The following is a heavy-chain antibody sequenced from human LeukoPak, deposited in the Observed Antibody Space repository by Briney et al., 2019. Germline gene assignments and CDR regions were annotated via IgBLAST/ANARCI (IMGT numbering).Heavy chain of an antibody. D-gene: IGHD5-12*01. V-gene: IGHV3-48*03. CDR3: ARERRGYSGYDSVRGDY. CDR1: GFTFSSYE. J-gene: IGHJ4*02. Sequence: GGSLRLSCAASGFTFSSYEMNWVRQAPGKGLEWVSYISSSGNTIYYADSVKGRFTISRDNAKNSLYLQMNSLRAEDTAVYYCARERRGYSGYDSVRGDYWGQGTLVTVSS. CDR2: ISSSGNTI.